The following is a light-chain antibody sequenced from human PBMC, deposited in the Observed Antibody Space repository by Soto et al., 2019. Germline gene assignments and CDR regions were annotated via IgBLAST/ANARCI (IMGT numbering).Light chain of an antibody. Sequence: EIVLTQSPGALSLSPGERATLSCRASQSVGSNLAWYQQKPGQAPRLLIYGASTRATGIPARFSGSGSGTEFTLTISSLQSEDFAVYYCQQYNNWPPGRTFGGGTKVDIK. CDR2: GAS. CDR3: QQYNNWPPGRT. J-gene: IGKJ4*01. CDR1: QSVGSN. V-gene: IGKV3-15*01.